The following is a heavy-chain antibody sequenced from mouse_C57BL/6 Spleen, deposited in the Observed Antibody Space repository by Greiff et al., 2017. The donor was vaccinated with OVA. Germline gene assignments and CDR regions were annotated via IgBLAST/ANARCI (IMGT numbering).Heavy chain of an antibody. CDR2: INPGSGGT. CDR1: GYAFTNYL. Sequence: QVQLQQSGAELVRPGTSVKVSCKASGYAFTNYLIEWVKQRPGQGLEWIGVINPGSGGTNYNEKFKGKATPTADKSSSTAYMQLSSLTSEDSAVYCGAREERGPFAYWGQGTLVTVSA. J-gene: IGHJ3*01. V-gene: IGHV1-54*01. D-gene: IGHD3-3*01. CDR3: AREERGPFAY.